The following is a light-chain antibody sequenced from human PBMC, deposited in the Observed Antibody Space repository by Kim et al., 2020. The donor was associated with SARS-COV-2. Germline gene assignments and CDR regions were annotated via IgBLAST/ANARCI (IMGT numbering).Light chain of an antibody. CDR3: QAWDSSTAV. J-gene: IGLJ2*01. CDR2: QDS. CDR1: KLGDKY. V-gene: IGLV3-1*01. Sequence: VSPGQTARRTCSGDKLGDKYAFWYQQKPRQSPVLVIYQDSKRPSGIPERFSGYNSGNTATLTISGTQAMDEADYYCQAWDSSTAVFGGGTQLTVL.